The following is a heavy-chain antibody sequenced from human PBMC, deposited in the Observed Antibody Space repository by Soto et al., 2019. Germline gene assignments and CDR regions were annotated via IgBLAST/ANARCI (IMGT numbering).Heavy chain of an antibody. CDR2: INHSGST. CDR1: GGSFSGYY. Sequence: PSETLSLTCAVYGGSFSGYYWSWIRQPPGKGLEWIGEINHSGSTNYNPSLKGRVTISVDTSKNQFSLKLSSVTAADTAVYYCARRGYSYGLDYWGQGTLVTVSS. D-gene: IGHD5-18*01. V-gene: IGHV4-34*01. CDR3: ARRGYSYGLDY. J-gene: IGHJ4*02.